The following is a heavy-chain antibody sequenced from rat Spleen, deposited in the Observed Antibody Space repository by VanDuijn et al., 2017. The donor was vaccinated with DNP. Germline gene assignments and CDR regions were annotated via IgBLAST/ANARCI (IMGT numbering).Heavy chain of an antibody. CDR1: GFTFSNYD. J-gene: IGHJ2*01. V-gene: IGHV5-27*01. CDR2: INTSGGTA. Sequence: EVQLVESGGVLVQPGRSLKLSCAASGFTFSNYDMAWVRQSPTKGLEWVTSINTSGGTAYYRDSVKGRFTVSRDDAGSTLYLQMDSLRSEDTATYYCTTGYGYWGQGVMVTVSS. D-gene: IGHD1-4*01. CDR3: TTGYGY.